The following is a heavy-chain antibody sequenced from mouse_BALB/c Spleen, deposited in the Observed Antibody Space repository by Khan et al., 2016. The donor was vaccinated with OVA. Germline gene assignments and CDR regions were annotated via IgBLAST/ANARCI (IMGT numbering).Heavy chain of an antibody. Sequence: DLVKPGASVKLSCKASGYTFTSYWINWIKQRPGQGLEWIGRIGPGSRNAYYNDMFKGKATLTVDTSSNTAYIQLSSLSSEDSAFYFWAWVNYYGRICYAMDYWGQGTSVTVSA. D-gene: IGHD1-1*01. CDR1: GYTFTSYW. J-gene: IGHJ4*01. CDR3: AWVNYYGRICYAMDY. V-gene: IGHV1S41*01. CDR2: IGPGSRNA.